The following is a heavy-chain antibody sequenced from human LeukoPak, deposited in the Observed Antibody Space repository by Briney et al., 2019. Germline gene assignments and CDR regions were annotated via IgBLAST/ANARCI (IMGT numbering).Heavy chain of an antibody. Sequence: ASVKVSCKASGFTFTSSAVQWVRQARGQRLEWIGWIVVGSGNTNYAQKSQERVTITRDMSTSTAYMELSSLRSEDTAVYYCAAGWELLRVHYYYGMDVWGQGTTVTVSS. CDR2: IVVGSGNT. D-gene: IGHD1-26*01. J-gene: IGHJ6*02. CDR3: AAGWELLRVHYYYGMDV. V-gene: IGHV1-58*01. CDR1: GFTFTSSA.